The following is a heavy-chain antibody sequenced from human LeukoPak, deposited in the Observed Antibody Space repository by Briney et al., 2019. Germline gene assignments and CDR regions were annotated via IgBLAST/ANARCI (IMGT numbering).Heavy chain of an antibody. D-gene: IGHD3-3*01. CDR1: GFTFSNYS. CDR3: AREGAKDDDFWSGYYNPHY. Sequence: PGGSLRLSCVPSGFTFSNYSLSWVRQAPGKGLEWVSSISSSSIYIYYADSVKGRFTISRDNGKSSLYLQMNSLRAEDTAIYYCAREGAKDDDFWSGYYNPHYWGQGTLVTVSS. V-gene: IGHV3-21*06. CDR2: ISSSSIYI. J-gene: IGHJ4*02.